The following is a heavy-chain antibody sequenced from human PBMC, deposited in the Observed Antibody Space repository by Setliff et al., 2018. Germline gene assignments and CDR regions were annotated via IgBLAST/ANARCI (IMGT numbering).Heavy chain of an antibody. CDR1: GASISSSNW. V-gene: IGHV4-4*02. Sequence: SETLSLTCAVSGASISSSNWWSWVRQPPGKGLEWIGEIFLSGSTNYNPSLESRVTISLDTSKNHFSLKLSSVTAADTAVYYCARVFCRTLGRYGDNRFDSWGQGTLVTVSS. CDR2: IFLSGST. J-gene: IGHJ5*01. CDR3: ARVFCRTLGRYGDNRFDS. D-gene: IGHD3-9*01.